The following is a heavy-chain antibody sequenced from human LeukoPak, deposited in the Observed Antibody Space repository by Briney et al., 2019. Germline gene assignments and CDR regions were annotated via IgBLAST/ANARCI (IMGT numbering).Heavy chain of an antibody. D-gene: IGHD1-1*01. V-gene: IGHV3-30-3*01. CDR3: AKALAPGTLYSFDY. CDR1: GFTFSSYA. Sequence: GRSLRLSCAASGFTFSSYAMHWVRQAPGKGLEWVAVISYDGSNKYYADSVKGRFTISRDNSKNTLYLQMNSLRAEDTAVYYCAKALAPGTLYSFDYWGQGTLVTVSS. CDR2: ISYDGSNK. J-gene: IGHJ4*02.